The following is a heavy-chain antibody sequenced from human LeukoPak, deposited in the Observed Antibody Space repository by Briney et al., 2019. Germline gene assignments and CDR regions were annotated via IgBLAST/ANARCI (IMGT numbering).Heavy chain of an antibody. CDR3: ARDLHDSSGYYSRYYYYYYMDV. J-gene: IGHJ6*03. Sequence: SETLSLTCTVSGGSISSYYWSWIRQPPGKGLEWIGYIYYSGSTNYNPSLKSRVTISVDTSKSQFSLKLRSVTAADTAVYYCARDLHDSSGYYSRYYYYYYMDVWGKGTTVTISS. CDR2: IYYSGST. CDR1: GGSISSYY. D-gene: IGHD3-22*01. V-gene: IGHV4-59*12.